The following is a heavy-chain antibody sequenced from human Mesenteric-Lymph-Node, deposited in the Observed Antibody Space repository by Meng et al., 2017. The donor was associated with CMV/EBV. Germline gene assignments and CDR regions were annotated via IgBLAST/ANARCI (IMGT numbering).Heavy chain of an antibody. CDR2: INSDGSST. V-gene: IGHV3-74*01. J-gene: IGHJ6*02. D-gene: IGHD1-14*01. CDR1: GFTFSSYW. CDR3: AKDLDFGVITGGMDV. Sequence: GESLKISCAASGFTFSSYWMHWVRQAPGKGLVWVSRINSDGSSTSYADSVKGRFTLSRDNSKNTLYLQMNSLRAEDTAVYYCAKDLDFGVITGGMDVWGQGTTVTVSS.